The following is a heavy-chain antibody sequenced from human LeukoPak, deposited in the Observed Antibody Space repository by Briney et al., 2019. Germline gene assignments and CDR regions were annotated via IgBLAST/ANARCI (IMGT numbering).Heavy chain of an antibody. J-gene: IGHJ4*02. D-gene: IGHD6-13*01. CDR2: VASDGNDK. Sequence: GGSLRLSCAASGFTFSRCAMHWVRQAPGKGLEWVAVVASDGNDKHHADSVKGRFTISRDNSKNTLYLQMNSLRADDTAVYYCARDNTIGAADYYFDYWGQGTLVTVSS. V-gene: IGHV3-30*04. CDR3: ARDNTIGAADYYFDY. CDR1: GFTFSRCA.